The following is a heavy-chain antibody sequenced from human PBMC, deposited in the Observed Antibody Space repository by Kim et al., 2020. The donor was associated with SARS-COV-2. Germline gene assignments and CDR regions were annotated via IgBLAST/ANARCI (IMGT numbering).Heavy chain of an antibody. CDR2: VSGGSHTT. Sequence: GGSLRLSCAASGFTFTSYAMTWVRQPPGKGLEWISSVSGGSHTTYFAEYVKGRFTISRDNTKNTLYLQMNSLRAEDTAIYYCAKEGGLHLGEFSYPLNWFDSWGQGTLVTVSS. CDR1: GFTFTSYA. J-gene: IGHJ5*01. CDR3: AKEGGLHLGEFSYPLNWFDS. V-gene: IGHV3-23*01. D-gene: IGHD3-16*01.